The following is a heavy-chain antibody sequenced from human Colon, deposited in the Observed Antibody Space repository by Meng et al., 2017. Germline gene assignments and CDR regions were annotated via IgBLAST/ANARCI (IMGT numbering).Heavy chain of an antibody. Sequence: QVPLQESGPGLVGPSGTRSLTCEVSGGSISSSQWWSWVRQPPGKGLEWIGQIYLGGSPAYSPSLESRITMSVDKSNNQFSLRLRSVAAADTAVYYCARHGGWHFDYWGQGTLVTVSS. D-gene: IGHD6-19*01. V-gene: IGHV4-4*02. J-gene: IGHJ4*02. CDR3: ARHGGWHFDY. CDR1: GGSISSSQW. CDR2: IYLGGSP.